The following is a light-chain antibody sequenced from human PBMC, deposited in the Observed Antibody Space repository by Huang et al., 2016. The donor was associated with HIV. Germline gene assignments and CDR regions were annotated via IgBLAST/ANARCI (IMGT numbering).Light chain of an antibody. V-gene: IGKV3-20*01. J-gene: IGKJ1*01. CDR2: GAS. Sequence: EVVLTQSPGTLSLSPGARATLSCRASQSLSSDYLAWYQPLPGQAPRLLIYGASSRASGIPDRLSGTGSGTDFTLTINRLEPEDFAVYYCQQYGTSPRTFGQGTKVEIK. CDR1: QSLSSDY. CDR3: QQYGTSPRT.